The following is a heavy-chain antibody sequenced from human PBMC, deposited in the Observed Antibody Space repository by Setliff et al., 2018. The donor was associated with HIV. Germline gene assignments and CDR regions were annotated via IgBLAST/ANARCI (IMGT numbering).Heavy chain of an antibody. J-gene: IGHJ4*02. CDR1: GYTFTSYA. D-gene: IGHD3-16*01. CDR2: IDPNSTDT. V-gene: IGHV1-2*02. CDR3: VKADVLLCDV. Sequence: GASVKVSCKASGYTFTSYAIHWVRQAPGQSLEWMGWIDPNSTDTNYALKFQGRVTFTTDTSVSTSYMELERLSADDTAIYYCVKADVLLCDVWGQGTLVTVSS.